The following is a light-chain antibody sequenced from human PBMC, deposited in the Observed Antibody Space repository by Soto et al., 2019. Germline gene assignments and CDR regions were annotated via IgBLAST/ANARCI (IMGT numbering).Light chain of an antibody. J-gene: IGKJ1*01. CDR1: QSVSSY. Sequence: EIALSQPPATLSMCPGDRAILSFRASQSVSSYIAWYQQKPGQAPRLLIYGAANRATGIPDRFSGSGSGTDFTLTISILEPEHYAVDYCHRYGSSGTFGQGTKVDI. CDR3: HRYGSSGT. CDR2: GAA. V-gene: IGKV3-20*01.